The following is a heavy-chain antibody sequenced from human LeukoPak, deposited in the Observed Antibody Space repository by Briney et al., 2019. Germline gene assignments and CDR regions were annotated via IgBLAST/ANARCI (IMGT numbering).Heavy chain of an antibody. CDR3: ARTAAGSSGNY. Sequence: PSETLSLTCTVSGASFSSHYWSWIRQPPGKGLEWIGYINYRGNTEYSPSLRSRVTISADTSKNQVSLRLTSVTAADAAVYYCARTAAGSSGNYWGQGTLVTVSS. D-gene: IGHD6-6*01. CDR1: GASFSSHY. J-gene: IGHJ4*02. CDR2: INYRGNT. V-gene: IGHV4-59*08.